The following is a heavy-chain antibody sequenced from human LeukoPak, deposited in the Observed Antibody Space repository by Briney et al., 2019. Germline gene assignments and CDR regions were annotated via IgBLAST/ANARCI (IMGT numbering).Heavy chain of an antibody. V-gene: IGHV4-30-4*01. CDR1: GGSISSGDYY. CDR2: IYYSGST. Sequence: SQTLSLTCTVSGGSISSGDYYWRWIRQPPGKGLEWIGYIYYSGSTYYNPSLKSRVTISVDTSKNQFSLKLSSVTAADTAVYYCASSVVAVRFDYWGQGTLVTVSS. D-gene: IGHD2-15*01. CDR3: ASSVVAVRFDY. J-gene: IGHJ4*02.